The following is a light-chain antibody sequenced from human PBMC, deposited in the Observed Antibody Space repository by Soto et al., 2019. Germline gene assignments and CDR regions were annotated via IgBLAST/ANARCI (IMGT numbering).Light chain of an antibody. J-gene: IGKJ1*01. CDR2: GAS. V-gene: IGKV3-15*01. CDR1: QSVRSN. Sequence: EIVMTQSPATLSVSPGETATLSCTASQSVRSNLAWFQLRPGQAPRLLISGASTRATGIPARFSGSGSGTEFTLTISSLQSEDCAFYYCQQYNIWPPPCGQGTKVEIK. CDR3: QQYNIWPPP.